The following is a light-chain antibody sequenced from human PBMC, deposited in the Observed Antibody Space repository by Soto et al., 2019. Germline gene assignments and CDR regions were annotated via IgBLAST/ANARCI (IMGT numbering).Light chain of an antibody. CDR1: SRVVGGYNF. CDR2: NVS. J-gene: IGLJ1*01. Sequence: QLALTQPPSGPGPLGQGVTIPCIGTSRVVGGYNFVSWYQVPPGEDPQLIIYNVSRRPSRVPHRFSGSKSGTTASLTISGLQAVDEAAYYCSSYSHTSTCVFGTGTKGTVL. CDR3: SSYSHTSTCV. V-gene: IGLV2-8*01.